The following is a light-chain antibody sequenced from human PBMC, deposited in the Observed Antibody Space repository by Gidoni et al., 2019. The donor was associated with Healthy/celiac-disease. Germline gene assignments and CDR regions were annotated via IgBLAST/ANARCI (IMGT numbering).Light chain of an antibody. CDR3: QQSYSTPYT. V-gene: IGKV1-39*01. Sequence: DIQMTQSPSSLSAAVGDRVTLTCRASQSLSSYLNWYQQKPGKAPKLLIYAASSLQSGVPSRFSGSGSGTDFTLTISSLQPEDFATYYCQQSYSTPYTFGQETRLEIK. CDR2: AAS. J-gene: IGKJ2*01. CDR1: QSLSSY.